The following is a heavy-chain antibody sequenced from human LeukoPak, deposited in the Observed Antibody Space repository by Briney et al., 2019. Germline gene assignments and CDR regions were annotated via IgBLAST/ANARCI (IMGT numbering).Heavy chain of an antibody. CDR1: GFTFSSYG. Sequence: GGSLRLSCAASGFTFSSYGMRWVRQAPGKGLEWVAVISYDGSNKYYADSVKGRFTISRDNSKNTLYLQMNSLRAEDTAVYYCAKGSSSWFSTTNYWGQGTLVTVSS. D-gene: IGHD6-13*01. V-gene: IGHV3-30*18. CDR2: ISYDGSNK. J-gene: IGHJ4*02. CDR3: AKGSSSWFSTTNY.